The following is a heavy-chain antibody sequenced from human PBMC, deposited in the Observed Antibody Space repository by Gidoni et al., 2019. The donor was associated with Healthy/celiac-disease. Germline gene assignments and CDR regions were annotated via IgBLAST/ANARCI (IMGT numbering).Heavy chain of an antibody. V-gene: IGHV3-23*01. CDR1: GFTFSSYA. J-gene: IGHJ4*02. D-gene: IGHD3-3*01. CDR2: ISGSGGST. CDR3: AKDRGIFGVMDY. Sequence: EVQLLESGGGLVQPGGSLRLSCAASGFTFSSYAMSWVRQAPGKGLEWVSAISGSGGSTYYAVSRDNSKNTLYLQMNSLRAEDTAVYYCAKDRGIFGVMDYWGQGTLVTVSS.